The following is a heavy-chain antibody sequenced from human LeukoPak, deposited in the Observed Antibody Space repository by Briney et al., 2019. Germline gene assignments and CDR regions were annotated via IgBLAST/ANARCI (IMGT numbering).Heavy chain of an antibody. Sequence: SETLSLTCTVSGASVGDDYWSWIRQAAGKGLEWLGRIYTSGNTIYNPSLQSRVTISVDVPKNQFSLRLISMTAADTGIYYCAVDNRDFWGQGTLVTVSS. V-gene: IGHV4-4*07. CDR3: AVDNRDF. CDR2: IYTSGNT. D-gene: IGHD2/OR15-2a*01. CDR1: GASVGDDY. J-gene: IGHJ4*02.